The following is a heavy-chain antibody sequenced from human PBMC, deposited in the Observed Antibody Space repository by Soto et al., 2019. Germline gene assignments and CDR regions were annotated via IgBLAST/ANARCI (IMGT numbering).Heavy chain of an antibody. CDR3: TRDAPGERPYYFYYYGMDV. CDR2: IYSGGKT. V-gene: IGHV3-53*01. CDR1: GLSVSTNF. Sequence: QLVESGGGLIQPGESLKLSCAASGLSVSTNFMSWVRQAPGKGLEWLAVIYSGGKTFYADSVKGRFTISKDNSKNTLSLQMNSLRAADTAVYYCTRDAPGERPYYFYYYGMDVWGQGTTVTVSS. J-gene: IGHJ6*02.